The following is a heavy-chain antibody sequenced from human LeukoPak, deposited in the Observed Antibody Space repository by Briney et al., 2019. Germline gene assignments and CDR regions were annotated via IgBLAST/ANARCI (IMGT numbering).Heavy chain of an antibody. D-gene: IGHD3-10*01. V-gene: IGHV5-51*01. CDR2: IYPGDSDT. Sequence: GESLKISCKGSGYSFTSYWIGWVRQMPGKGLEWMGIIYPGDSDTRYSPSFQGQVTISADKSISTAYLQWSSLKASDTAMYYCARHNCITMVRGVIACCFDPWGQGTLVTVSS. CDR1: GYSFTSYW. CDR3: ARHNCITMVRGVIACCFDP. J-gene: IGHJ5*02.